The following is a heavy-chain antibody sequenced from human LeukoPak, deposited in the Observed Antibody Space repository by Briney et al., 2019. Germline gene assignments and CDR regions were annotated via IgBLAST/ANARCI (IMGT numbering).Heavy chain of an antibody. D-gene: IGHD3-22*01. CDR2: INPNSGGT. CDR1: GYTFTSYY. Sequence: AASVKVSCKASGYTFTSYYMHWVRQAPGQGLEWMGWINPNSGGTNYAQKFQGRVTMTRDTSISTAYMELSRLRSDDTAVYYCARAATPTGSGYYYWGQGTLVTVSS. V-gene: IGHV1-2*02. J-gene: IGHJ4*02. CDR3: ARAATPTGSGYYY.